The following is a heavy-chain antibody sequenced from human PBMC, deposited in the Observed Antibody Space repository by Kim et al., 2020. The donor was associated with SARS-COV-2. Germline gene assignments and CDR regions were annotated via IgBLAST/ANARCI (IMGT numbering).Heavy chain of an antibody. V-gene: IGHV3-11*05. D-gene: IGHD6-13*01. J-gene: IGHJ4*02. CDR2: ISSSSSYT. CDR3: ARVFCSGWSAFDY. CDR1: GFTFSDYD. Sequence: GGSLRLSCAASGFTFSDYDMSWIRQAPGKGLEWVSSISSSSSYTNYADSVKGRFTISRDNAKNTLYLQMNSLRAEDTAVYYCARVFCSGWSAFDYWGQGTLVTVSS.